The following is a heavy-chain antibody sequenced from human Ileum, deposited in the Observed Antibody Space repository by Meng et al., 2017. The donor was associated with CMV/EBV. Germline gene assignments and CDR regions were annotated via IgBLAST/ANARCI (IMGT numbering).Heavy chain of an antibody. D-gene: IGHD3-22*01. CDR1: EFTFSSYA. V-gene: IGHV3-23*01. J-gene: IGHJ3*02. Sequence: GESLKISCAASEFTFSSYAMSWVRQAPGKGLEWVSAISGSGGSTYYADSVKGRFTISRDNSKNTLYLQMNSLRAEDTAVYYCATSNYYDSSGSDAFDIWGQGTMVTVSS. CDR2: ISGSGGST. CDR3: ATSNYYDSSGSDAFDI.